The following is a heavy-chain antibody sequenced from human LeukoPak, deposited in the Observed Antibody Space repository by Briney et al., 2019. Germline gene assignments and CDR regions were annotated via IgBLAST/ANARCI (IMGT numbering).Heavy chain of an antibody. CDR2: ISGSGGST. Sequence: GGSLRLSCAASGFTFSSYAMSWVRQAPGKGLEWVSAISGSGGSTYYADSVKGRFTVSRDNSKNTLYLQMNSLRAEDTAVYYCAKDRGGYARLTGLFDCWGQGTLVTVSS. J-gene: IGHJ4*02. D-gene: IGHD5-12*01. V-gene: IGHV3-23*01. CDR3: AKDRGGYARLTGLFDC. CDR1: GFTFSSYA.